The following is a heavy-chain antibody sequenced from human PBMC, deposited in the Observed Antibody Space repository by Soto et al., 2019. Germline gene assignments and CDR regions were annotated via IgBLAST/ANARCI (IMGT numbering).Heavy chain of an antibody. V-gene: IGHV3-53*01. J-gene: IGHJ4*02. D-gene: IGHD2-21*02. CDR1: GFSVRTNY. CDR3: ARAGVTPHFFDY. Sequence: SLILSCAASGFSVRTNYMSWVRQAPGKGLEWVSVFESGGSIYYADSVKGRFIISRDYAKNTVYLQMNSLRADDTAVYYCARAGVTPHFFDYWGQGPWSPSPQ. CDR2: FESGGSI.